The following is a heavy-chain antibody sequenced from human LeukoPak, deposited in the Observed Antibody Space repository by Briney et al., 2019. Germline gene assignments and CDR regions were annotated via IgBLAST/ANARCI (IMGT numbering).Heavy chain of an antibody. V-gene: IGHV1-46*01. CDR2: INPSGGST. J-gene: IGHJ4*02. CDR3: ARDIAVAGTPVYFDY. Sequence: GASVKVSCKVSGYTLTELSMHWVRQAPGKGLEWMGIINPSGGSTSYAQKFQGRVTMTRDTSTSTVYMELSSLRSEDTAVYYCARDIAVAGTPVYFDYWGQGTLVTVSS. CDR1: GYTLTELS. D-gene: IGHD6-19*01.